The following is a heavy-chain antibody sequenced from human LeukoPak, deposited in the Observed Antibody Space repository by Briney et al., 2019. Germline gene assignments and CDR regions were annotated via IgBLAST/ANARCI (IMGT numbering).Heavy chain of an antibody. Sequence: PGGSLRLSCAASGFTFSSYWMHWVRQAPGKGLVWVSRINTDGSSTSYADSVKGRFTISRDNAKNTLYLQMSSLRAEDTAVYYCARDPLWFGESRFDYWGQGTLVTVSS. V-gene: IGHV3-74*01. CDR3: ARDPLWFGESRFDY. D-gene: IGHD3-10*01. CDR1: GFTFSSYW. J-gene: IGHJ4*02. CDR2: INTDGSST.